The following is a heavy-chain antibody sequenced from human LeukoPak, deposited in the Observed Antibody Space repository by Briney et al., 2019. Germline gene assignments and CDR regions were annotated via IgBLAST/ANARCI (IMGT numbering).Heavy chain of an antibody. Sequence: PAETLSLTCTVSGASISRSRYDWGWIRHPPGKGLEWIGCMFYSGGTYYNPSLKSRVTISADTSKNQFSLKLSSVTAADTAVYYCARRNWGSSRIDYWGQGTLVTVSS. CDR2: MFYSGGT. V-gene: IGHV4-39*01. CDR1: GASISRSRYD. CDR3: ARRNWGSSRIDY. D-gene: IGHD3-16*01. J-gene: IGHJ4*02.